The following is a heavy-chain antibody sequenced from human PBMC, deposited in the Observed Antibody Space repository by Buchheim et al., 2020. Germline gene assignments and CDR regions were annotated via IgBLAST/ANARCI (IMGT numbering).Heavy chain of an antibody. CDR2: IWYDGSNK. CDR3: ARDYGYCSGGSCLGAFDI. D-gene: IGHD2-15*01. Sequence: QVQLVESGGGVVQPGRSLRLSCAASGFTFSSYGMHWVRQAPGKGLEWVAVIWYDGSNKYYADSVKGRFTISRENSKNKLYLQMNSLRAEDTAVYYCARDYGYCSGGSCLGAFDIWGQGT. V-gene: IGHV3-33*01. CDR1: GFTFSSYG. J-gene: IGHJ3*02.